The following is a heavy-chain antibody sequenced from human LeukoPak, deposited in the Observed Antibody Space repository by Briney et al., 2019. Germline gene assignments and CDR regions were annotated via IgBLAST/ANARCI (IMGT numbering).Heavy chain of an antibody. J-gene: IGHJ4*02. CDR3: AREYTCGDY. Sequence: ASAKVSCKASGYTFTSYYMHWVRQAPGQGLEWMGIINPSSGSTSYAQNFQGRVTMTRDTSSSTVYMELSSLRSEDTAVYYCAREYTCGDYWGQGTLVTVSS. CDR1: GYTFTSYY. D-gene: IGHD6-19*01. CDR2: INPSSGST. V-gene: IGHV1-46*01.